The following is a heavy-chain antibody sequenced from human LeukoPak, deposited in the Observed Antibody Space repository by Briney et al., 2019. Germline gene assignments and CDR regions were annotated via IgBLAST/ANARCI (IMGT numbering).Heavy chain of an antibody. V-gene: IGHV3-7*03. CDR2: INKDGGEK. Sequence: GGSLRLSCAASGFTFSSYAMSWVRQAPGKGLKWVANINKDGGEKYYVDSVKGRFTISRDNAKNSLYLQMNSLRADDTAVYYCVKDSPPRYSGSPPAYWGQGTLVTVSS. CDR3: VKDSPPRYSGSPPAY. D-gene: IGHD1-26*01. J-gene: IGHJ4*02. CDR1: GFTFSSYA.